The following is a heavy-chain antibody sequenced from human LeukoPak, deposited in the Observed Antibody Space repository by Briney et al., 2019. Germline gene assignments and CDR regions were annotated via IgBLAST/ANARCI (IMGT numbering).Heavy chain of an antibody. CDR3: AKDRVAVAGVPFWVD. D-gene: IGHD6-19*01. CDR2: ISGRGGAT. J-gene: IGHJ4*02. Sequence: GGSLRLSCVASGFTFINYGMSWVRQAPGKGLEWVSGISGRGGATYSADSVKGRLTISRDNSKNTLYLQMDSLRAEDTAVYYCAKDRVAVAGVPFWVDWGQGTLVTVSS. V-gene: IGHV3-23*01. CDR1: GFTFINYG.